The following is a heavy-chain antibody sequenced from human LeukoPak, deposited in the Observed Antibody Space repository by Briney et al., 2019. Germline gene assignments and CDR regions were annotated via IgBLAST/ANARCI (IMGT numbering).Heavy chain of an antibody. D-gene: IGHD2-15*01. V-gene: IGHV5-51*01. CDR1: GYSFTSYW. CDR3: ARRDEGGYCSGGSCPYWFDP. Sequence: GESLKISRKGSGYSFTSYWIGWVRQMPGKGLEWMGIIYPGDSDTRYSPSFQGQVTISADKSTSTAYLQWSSLKASDTAMYYCARRDEGGYCSGGSCPYWFDPWGQGTLVTVSS. CDR2: IYPGDSDT. J-gene: IGHJ5*02.